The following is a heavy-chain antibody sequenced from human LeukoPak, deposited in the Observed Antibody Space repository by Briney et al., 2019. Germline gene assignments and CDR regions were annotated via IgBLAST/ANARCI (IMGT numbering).Heavy chain of an antibody. Sequence: SETLSLTCTVSGGSISSYYWSWIRQPPGKGLEWIGYIYYSGSTNYNPSLKSRVTISVDTSKNQFSLKLSSVTAADTAVYYCARLYYYDSSGHPASVLDYWGQGTLVTVSS. V-gene: IGHV4-59*12. CDR1: GGSISSYY. CDR3: ARLYYYDSSGHPASVLDY. CDR2: IYYSGST. D-gene: IGHD3-22*01. J-gene: IGHJ4*02.